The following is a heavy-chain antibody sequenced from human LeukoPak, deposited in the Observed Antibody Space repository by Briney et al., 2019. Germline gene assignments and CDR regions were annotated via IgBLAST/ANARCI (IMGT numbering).Heavy chain of an antibody. CDR1: RFTFSNYC. D-gene: IGHD2-21*02. J-gene: IGHJ4*02. V-gene: IGHV3-7*01. Sequence: PGGSLRLSCVASRFTFSNYCMSWVRQAPGKGLEWVADINQDGSKKRYADSMKGRFTISRDNAKGSVYLQLNSLRAEDTAVYYCAKWGPYCVGDYCPALDSWGPGTLVTVSS. CDR2: INQDGSKK. CDR3: AKWGPYCVGDYCPALDS.